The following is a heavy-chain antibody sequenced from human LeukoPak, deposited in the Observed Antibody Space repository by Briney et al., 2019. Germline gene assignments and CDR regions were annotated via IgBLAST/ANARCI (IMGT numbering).Heavy chain of an antibody. V-gene: IGHV1-2*02. CDR1: GYTFTDYY. Sequence: SVKVSCKASGYTFTDYYIHWVRQAPGQGLEWMGWIKPNSGGTKYAQKFQGRVTMTRDTSISTAYMELNSLRSDDTAVYYCASSTVTPFDYWGQGTLVTVSS. CDR2: IKPNSGGT. J-gene: IGHJ4*01. D-gene: IGHD4-17*01. CDR3: ASSTVTPFDY.